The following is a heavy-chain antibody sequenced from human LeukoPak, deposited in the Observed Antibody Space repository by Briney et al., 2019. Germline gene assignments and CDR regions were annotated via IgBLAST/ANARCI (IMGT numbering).Heavy chain of an antibody. J-gene: IGHJ4*02. CDR1: GFTFSSYA. D-gene: IGHD6-13*01. V-gene: IGHV3-23*01. CDR3: AAPGYSSSWYEDY. Sequence: GGSLRLSCAASGFTFSSYAMSWVRQAPRKGLEWVSAISGSGGSTYYADSVKGRFTISRDNSKNTLYLQMNSLRAEDTAVYYRAAPGYSSSWYEDYWGQGTLVTVSS. CDR2: ISGSGGST.